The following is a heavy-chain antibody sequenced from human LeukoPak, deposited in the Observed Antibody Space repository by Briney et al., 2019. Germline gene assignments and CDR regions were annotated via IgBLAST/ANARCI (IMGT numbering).Heavy chain of an antibody. V-gene: IGHV4-59*11. CDR2: IYQSGTS. Sequence: PSETLSLTCTVSGVSISSHYWSWLRQPPGKGLEWIGYIYQSGTSNYNPSLKSRVTISVDLSKNQFSLKLRSVTAADTAVYYCAREGYASGWNDFWGQRTLVTVSS. D-gene: IGHD6-19*01. CDR1: GVSISSHY. J-gene: IGHJ4*02. CDR3: AREGYASGWNDF.